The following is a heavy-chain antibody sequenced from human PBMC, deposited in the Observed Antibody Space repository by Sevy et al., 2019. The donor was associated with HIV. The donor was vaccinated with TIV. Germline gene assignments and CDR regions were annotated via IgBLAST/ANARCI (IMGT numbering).Heavy chain of an antibody. CDR3: AREGCAKPHDY. D-gene: IGHD2-2*02. V-gene: IGHV3-23*01. Sequence: GGSLRLSCAASGFTFSKYSVSWVRQPPGKGLEWVSILSFGCGEINYADSVKGRFTISRDNSKSSVYLQMNNLRPEDTAVYYCAREGCAKPHDYWGQGTLVTVSS. CDR2: LSFGCGEI. J-gene: IGHJ4*02. CDR1: GFTFSKYS.